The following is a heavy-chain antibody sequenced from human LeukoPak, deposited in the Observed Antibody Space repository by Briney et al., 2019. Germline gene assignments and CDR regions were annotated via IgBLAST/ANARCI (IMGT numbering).Heavy chain of an antibody. CDR3: ARQGRDGYIVDY. V-gene: IGHV4-59*08. J-gene: IGHJ4*02. D-gene: IGHD2-21*02. CDR1: GGSISSYY. Sequence: SGTLSLTCTISGGSISSYYWSWIRQPPGKGLEWIGYIYYSGSTNYNPSLKSRVTISVDTSKNQFSLKLSSVTAADTAVYYCARQGRDGYIVDYWGQGTLVTVSS. CDR2: IYYSGST.